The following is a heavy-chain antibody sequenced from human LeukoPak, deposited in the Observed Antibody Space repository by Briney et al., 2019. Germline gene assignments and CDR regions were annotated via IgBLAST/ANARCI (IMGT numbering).Heavy chain of an antibody. V-gene: IGHV3-7*03. Sequence: GGSLRLSCAASGFTFSSCWMTWVRQAPGKGLEWVANIKQDGSEKYYVDSVKGRFTISRDNSKNTLYLQMNSLRAEDTAVYYCAKDKWELPLTAGDWGQGTLVTVSS. CDR2: IKQDGSEK. CDR1: GFTFSSCW. J-gene: IGHJ4*02. CDR3: AKDKWELPLTAGD. D-gene: IGHD2-15*01.